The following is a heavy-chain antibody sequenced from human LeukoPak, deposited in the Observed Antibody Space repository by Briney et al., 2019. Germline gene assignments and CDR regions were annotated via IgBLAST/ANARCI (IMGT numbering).Heavy chain of an antibody. J-gene: IGHJ4*02. Sequence: ASVKVSCKASGYTFTSCGISWVRQAPGQGLEWMGWISAYNGNTNYAQKLQGRVTMTTDTSTSTAYMELRSLRSDDTAVYYCARAPDDYYDSSGYYWAPDYWGQGTLVTVSS. D-gene: IGHD3-22*01. CDR3: ARAPDDYYDSSGYYWAPDY. V-gene: IGHV1-18*01. CDR1: GYTFTSCG. CDR2: ISAYNGNT.